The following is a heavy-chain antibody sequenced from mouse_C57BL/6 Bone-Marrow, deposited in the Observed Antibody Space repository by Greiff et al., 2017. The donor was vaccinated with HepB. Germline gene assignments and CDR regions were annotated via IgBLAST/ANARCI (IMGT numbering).Heavy chain of an antibody. CDR1: GFTFSSYG. V-gene: IGHV5-6*01. CDR2: ISSGGSDT. J-gene: IGHJ2*01. CDR3: ASLYYSNYLYY. D-gene: IGHD2-5*01. Sequence: EVMLVESGGDLVKPGGSLKLSCAASGFTFSSYGMSWVRQTPDKRLEWVATISSGGSDTYYPDSVKGRFTISRDNAKNTLYLQMSSLKSEDTAMYYCASLYYSNYLYYWGQGTTLTVSS.